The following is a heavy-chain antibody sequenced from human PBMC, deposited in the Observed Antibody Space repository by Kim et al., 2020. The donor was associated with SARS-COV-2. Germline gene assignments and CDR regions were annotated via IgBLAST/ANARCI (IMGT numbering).Heavy chain of an antibody. Sequence: GGSLRLSCAASGFTFSSYAMSWVRQAPGKGLEWVSGISGSGVTTYYADSVKGRFTISRDNSKNTLYLQMNSLRAEDTAVYYCADGGSLVWQQLVIWSAFDIWGQGTMVTVSS. CDR3: ADGGSLVWQQLVIWSAFDI. V-gene: IGHV3-23*01. CDR1: GFTFSSYA. CDR2: ISGSGVTT. D-gene: IGHD6-13*01. J-gene: IGHJ3*02.